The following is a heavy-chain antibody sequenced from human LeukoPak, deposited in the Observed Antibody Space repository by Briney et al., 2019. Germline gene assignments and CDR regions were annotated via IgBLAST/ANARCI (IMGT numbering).Heavy chain of an antibody. V-gene: IGHV3-30*04. D-gene: IGHD4-17*01. CDR2: ISYDGSNK. J-gene: IGHJ5*02. CDR1: GFTFSSYA. CDR3: ARDSSTVTTPNNWFDP. Sequence: GGSLRLSCAASGFTFSSYAMHWVRQAPGMGLEWVAVISYDGSNKYYADSVKGRFTISRDNSKNTLYLQMNSLRAEDTAVYYCARDSSTVTTPNNWFDPWGQGTLVTVSS.